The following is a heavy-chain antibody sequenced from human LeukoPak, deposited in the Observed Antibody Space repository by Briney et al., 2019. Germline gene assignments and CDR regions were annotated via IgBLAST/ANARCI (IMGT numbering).Heavy chain of an antibody. V-gene: IGHV1-2*02. D-gene: IGHD3-10*01. CDR1: GYTFTGYY. CDR3: AAEFVSSGSNY. Sequence: ASVKVSCKASGYTFTGYYMHWVRQAPGQGLEWMGWINPNSGGTNYAQKFQGRVTMTRDTSISTAYMELSSLRSEDTAVYYCAAEFVSSGSNYWGQGTLVTVSS. J-gene: IGHJ4*02. CDR2: INPNSGGT.